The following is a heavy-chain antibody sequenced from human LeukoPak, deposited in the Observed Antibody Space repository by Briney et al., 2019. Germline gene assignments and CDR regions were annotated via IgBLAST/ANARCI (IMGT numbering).Heavy chain of an antibody. CDR1: GASISSGTYY. V-gene: IGHV4-31*03. CDR3: AKDLLDTAMVHYWYFDL. J-gene: IGHJ2*01. CDR2: ICYNRSI. D-gene: IGHD5-18*01. Sequence: LQTLSLTCTVSGASISSGTYYWSWIRQHPGKGLEWIGYICYNRSIYYNPSLKSRVTISVDTSKNQFSLKLSSVTAADTAVYYCAKDLLDTAMVHYWYFDLWGRGTLVTVSS.